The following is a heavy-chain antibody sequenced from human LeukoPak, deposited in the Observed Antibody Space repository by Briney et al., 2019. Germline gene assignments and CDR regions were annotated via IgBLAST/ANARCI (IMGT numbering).Heavy chain of an antibody. CDR3: AKGAKVLRFLERYMDV. D-gene: IGHD3-3*01. Sequence: ASVKVSCKASGYTFTGYYMHWVRQAPGQGLEWMGWINPNSGGTNYAQKFQGRVTMTRDTSISTAYMELSRLRSDDTAVYYCAKGAKVLRFLERYMDVWGKGTTVTVSS. J-gene: IGHJ6*03. CDR1: GYTFTGYY. V-gene: IGHV1-2*02. CDR2: INPNSGGT.